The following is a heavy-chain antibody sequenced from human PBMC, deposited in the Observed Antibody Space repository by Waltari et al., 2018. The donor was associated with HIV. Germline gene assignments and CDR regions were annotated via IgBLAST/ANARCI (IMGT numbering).Heavy chain of an antibody. D-gene: IGHD3-10*01. CDR1: GFSISGSG. J-gene: IGHJ6*04. CDR2: LKGNGKEK. V-gene: IGHV3-7*01. CDR3: PRDSTPPAVPFNNYYGLDV. Sequence: EEHLVESGGGLVRPGGSLRLSCVASGFSISGSGMTWVRQGPGKGWEGVAKLKGNGKEKVNGDSVKARFTIPRDNAKNSVFLQMTRLREKDTVIYYGPRDSTPPAVPFNNYYGLDVGGKGATFTVS.